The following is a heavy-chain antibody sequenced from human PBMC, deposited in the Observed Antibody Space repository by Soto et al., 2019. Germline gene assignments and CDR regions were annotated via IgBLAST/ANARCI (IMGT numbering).Heavy chain of an antibody. CDR2: IYYSGST. CDR3: ARGDYGDSEFDY. Sequence: SETLSLTCTVSGGSISSGDYYWSWIRQHPGKGLEWIGYIYYSGSTYYNPSLKSRVTISVDTSKNQFSLKLSSVTAADTAVYYCARGDYGDSEFDYWGQGTLVTSPQ. V-gene: IGHV4-31*03. CDR1: GGSISSGDYY. D-gene: IGHD4-17*01. J-gene: IGHJ4*02.